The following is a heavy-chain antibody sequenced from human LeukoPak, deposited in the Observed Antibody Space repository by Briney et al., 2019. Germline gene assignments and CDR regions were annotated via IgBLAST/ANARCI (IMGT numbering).Heavy chain of an antibody. CDR2: ISAYNGNT. J-gene: IGHJ5*02. CDR3: ARDEGYSSSWRTNWFDP. Sequence: ASVKVSCKASGYTFTSYGISWVRQAPGQGLEWMGWISAYNGNTNYAQKLQGRVTMTTDTSMSTAYMELRSLRSDDTAVYYCARDEGYSSSWRTNWFDPWGQGTLVTVSS. V-gene: IGHV1-18*01. D-gene: IGHD6-13*01. CDR1: GYTFTSYG.